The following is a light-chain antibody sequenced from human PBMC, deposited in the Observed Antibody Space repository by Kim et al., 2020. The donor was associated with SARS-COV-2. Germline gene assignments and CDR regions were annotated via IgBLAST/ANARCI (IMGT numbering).Light chain of an antibody. CDR1: RNIDNY. CDR3: QQYYSYWT. J-gene: IGKJ1*01. Sequence: ASVGDRVTITCRASRNIDNYLAWYQQKPGKAPKLLIFRSSTLKSGDPSRFSGSGSGTEFTLTISSLQPDDFATYYCQQYYSYWTFGQGTKVDIK. V-gene: IGKV1-5*03. CDR2: RSS.